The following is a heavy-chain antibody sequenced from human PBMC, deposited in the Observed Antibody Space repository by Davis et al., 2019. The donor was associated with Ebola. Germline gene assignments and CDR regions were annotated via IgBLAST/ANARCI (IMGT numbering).Heavy chain of an antibody. D-gene: IGHD4-17*01. J-gene: IGHJ4*02. Sequence: WESPETPRKCLGYRHTHFWLVRVRQMPGKGLECMGIILPGDSDTRYSPSFQGQVTISADKSITTAYLQWSSLKASDTAMYYCARHRPFGDYAIDYWGQGTLVTVSS. CDR3: ARHRPFGDYAIDY. CDR1: GYRHTHFW. CDR2: ILPGDSDT. V-gene: IGHV5-51*01.